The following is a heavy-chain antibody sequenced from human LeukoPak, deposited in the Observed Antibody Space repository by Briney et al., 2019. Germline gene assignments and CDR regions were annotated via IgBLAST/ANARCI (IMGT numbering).Heavy chain of an antibody. V-gene: IGHV3-23*01. D-gene: IGHD5-24*01. CDR3: AKDRAGYNVKGSDY. J-gene: IGHJ4*02. CDR1: GFSFGGYA. CDR2: ISGSGATT. Sequence: GGSLRLSCAASGFSFGGYAMAWVHQAPRKGLEWVSSISGSGATTNYADSVRGRFTISRDNSGDTLHLQMNSLRVEDTAVYYCAKDRAGYNVKGSDYWGQGTLVTVSS.